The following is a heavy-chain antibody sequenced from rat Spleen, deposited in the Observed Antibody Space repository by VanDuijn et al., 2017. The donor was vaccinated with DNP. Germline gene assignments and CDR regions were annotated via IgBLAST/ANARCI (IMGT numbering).Heavy chain of an antibody. J-gene: IGHJ4*01. CDR2: MSYDGRRT. Sequence: VQLKESGPGLVQPSQTLSLTCTVSGFSLTNYGVSWVRQAPKKGLEWVATMSYDGRRTYYRDSVKGRFTISSDNAKNTQFLQMDSLRSDDTATYYCTRVGDLHDGGDGDALDAWGQGTSVTVSS. D-gene: IGHD1-12*02. V-gene: IGHV5-29*01. CDR3: TRVGDLHDGGDGDALDA. CDR1: GFSLTNYG.